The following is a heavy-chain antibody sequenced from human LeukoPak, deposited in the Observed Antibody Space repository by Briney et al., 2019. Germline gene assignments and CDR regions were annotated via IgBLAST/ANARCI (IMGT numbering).Heavy chain of an antibody. V-gene: IGHV3-23*01. CDR3: AKDLSYTSGSSDY. Sequence: GGSLRLSCAASRFTFSAFAMTWVRQAPGKGLEWVSTITSDGDNTYSADSVKGRITFSRDNSKNTLSLQLRSLRAEDTAVYYCAKDLSYTSGSSDYWGQGTLVTVSS. D-gene: IGHD6-19*01. CDR1: RFTFSAFA. J-gene: IGHJ4*02. CDR2: ITSDGDNT.